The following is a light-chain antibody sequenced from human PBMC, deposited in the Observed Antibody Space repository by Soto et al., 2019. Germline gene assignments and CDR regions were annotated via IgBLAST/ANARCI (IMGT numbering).Light chain of an antibody. Sequence: EIGLTQSPGTLSLSPGERATLSCRASQSVSSNYLAWYQQKPGQAPRLLIYGASSRATGIPDRFSGSGSATDFTLTISRLEPEDFAVYYCQQYGTSPPLTFGGGTKVDIK. J-gene: IGKJ4*01. CDR1: QSVSSNY. CDR3: QQYGTSPPLT. CDR2: GAS. V-gene: IGKV3-20*01.